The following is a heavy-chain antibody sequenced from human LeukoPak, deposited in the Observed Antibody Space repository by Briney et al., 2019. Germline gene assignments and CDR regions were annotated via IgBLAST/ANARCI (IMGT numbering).Heavy chain of an antibody. Sequence: SETLSLTCTVSGGSISSGDYYWRWIRQPPGKGLERIGYIYYSGSTYYNPSLKSRVTISVDTSKNQFSLKLSSVTAADTAVYYCAGSLDYGGNPALDYWGQGTLVTVSS. CDR2: IYYSGST. V-gene: IGHV4-30-4*08. CDR3: AGSLDYGGNPALDY. CDR1: GGSISSGDYY. J-gene: IGHJ4*02. D-gene: IGHD4-23*01.